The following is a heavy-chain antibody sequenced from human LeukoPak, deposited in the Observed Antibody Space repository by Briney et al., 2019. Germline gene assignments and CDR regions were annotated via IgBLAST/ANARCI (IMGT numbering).Heavy chain of an antibody. CDR1: GGSISSYY. CDR2: IYYIGNT. CDR3: ARASRSSGLDY. Sequence: SETLSLTCTVSGGSISSYYWNWIRQPPGEGLEWIGCIYYIGNTNYNPSLKSRVTISVDTSKNQFSLRLSSVTAADTAVYYCARASRSSGLDYWGQGTLATVSS. J-gene: IGHJ4*02. V-gene: IGHV4-59*01.